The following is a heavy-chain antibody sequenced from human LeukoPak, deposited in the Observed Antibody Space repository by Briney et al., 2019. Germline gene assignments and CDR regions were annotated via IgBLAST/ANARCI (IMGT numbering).Heavy chain of an antibody. Sequence: QPGGSLRLSCAASGFTFSDHYMDWVRQAPGKGLEWVGRTRNKANSYTTEYAASVKGRFTISRDDSKNSLYLQMNSLKTEDTAVYYCARSEHYDGSGSLDYWDQGTLVIVSS. V-gene: IGHV3-72*01. D-gene: IGHD3-10*01. CDR2: TRNKANSYTT. CDR1: GFTFSDHY. J-gene: IGHJ4*02. CDR3: ARSEHYDGSGSLDY.